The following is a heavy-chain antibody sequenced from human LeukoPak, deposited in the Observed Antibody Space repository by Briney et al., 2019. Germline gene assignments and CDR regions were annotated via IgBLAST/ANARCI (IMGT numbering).Heavy chain of an antibody. CDR1: GYTSTGYY. J-gene: IGHJ5*02. CDR3: ARSSVKYYDILTGYYRGNWFDP. D-gene: IGHD3-9*01. Sequence: ASVKVSCKASGYTSTGYYMHWVRQAPGQGLEWMGWINPNSGGTNYAQKFQGRVTMTRDTSISTAYMELSRLRSDDTAVYYCARSSVKYYDILTGYYRGNWFDPWGQGTLVTVSS. V-gene: IGHV1-2*02. CDR2: INPNSGGT.